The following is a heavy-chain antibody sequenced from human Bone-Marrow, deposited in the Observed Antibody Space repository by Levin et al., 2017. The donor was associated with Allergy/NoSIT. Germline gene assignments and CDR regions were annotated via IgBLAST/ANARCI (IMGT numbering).Heavy chain of an antibody. V-gene: IGHV6-1*01. CDR2: TYYRSKWYN. CDR3: ARGTGGKASRITIFGVVLVPYYYDYYMDV. CDR1: GASVSSNSAA. Sequence: SETLSLTCAISGASVSSNSAAWNWIRQSPSRGLEWLGRTYYRSKWYNDYAVSVKSRITINPDTSKNQFSLQLNSVTPEDTAVYYCARGTGGKASRITIFGVVLVPYYYDYYMDVWGKGTTVTVSS. J-gene: IGHJ6*03. D-gene: IGHD3-3*01.